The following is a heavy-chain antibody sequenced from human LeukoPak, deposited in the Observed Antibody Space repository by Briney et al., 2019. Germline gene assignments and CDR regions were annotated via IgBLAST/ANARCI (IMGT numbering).Heavy chain of an antibody. CDR2: IGGSAGTT. V-gene: IGHV3-23*01. CDR3: AKDGYGSGSYSQYFDY. Sequence: GGSLRLSCAASGFTFTIWPMSWVRPAPGKGLECVSGIGGSAGTTFYADSVKGRFTISRDNSKNTLYLHMNSLRAEDTAVYHCAKDGYGSGSYSQYFDYWGQGILVTVSS. D-gene: IGHD3-10*01. J-gene: IGHJ4*02. CDR1: GFTFTIWP.